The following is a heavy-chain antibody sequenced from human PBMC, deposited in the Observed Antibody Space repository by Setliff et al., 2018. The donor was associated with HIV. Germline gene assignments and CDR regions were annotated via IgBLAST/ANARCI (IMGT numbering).Heavy chain of an antibody. Sequence: SETLSLTCAVSGASISAYYWSWIRQPPGKGLEWIGFIFISGSTNYNPSLKSRVSISEDRSKNQLTLKLSSVTAADTAVYYCARGWSSGFYPHDAFDIWGQGTTVTVSS. D-gene: IGHD3-22*01. CDR3: ARGWSSGFYPHDAFDI. V-gene: IGHV4-4*08. CDR2: IFISGST. J-gene: IGHJ3*02. CDR1: GASISAYY.